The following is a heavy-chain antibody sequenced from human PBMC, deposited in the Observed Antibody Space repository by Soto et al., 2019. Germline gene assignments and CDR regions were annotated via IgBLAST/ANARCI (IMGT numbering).Heavy chain of an antibody. CDR1: GFSSSNYW. CDR2: ISGDGIAT. Sequence: GGSLRLYCAASGFSSSNYWMHWVRQAPGKGLVWVSRISGDGIATNYADSVKGRFTISRDNAKNTLYLQMNSLRAEDTAVYYCTPIDYYDSGWGQGT. D-gene: IGHD3-22*01. J-gene: IGHJ4*02. V-gene: IGHV3-74*01. CDR3: TPIDYYDSG.